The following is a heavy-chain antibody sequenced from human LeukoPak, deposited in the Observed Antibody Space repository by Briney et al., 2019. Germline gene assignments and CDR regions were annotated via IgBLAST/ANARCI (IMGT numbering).Heavy chain of an antibody. V-gene: IGHV3-30*04. CDR3: AAQPCSGGVCYLDY. Sequence: PRGSLRLSCAASGFTFGSYAMHWVRQAPGKGLEWVTVISYHARDQFYADSVKGRFTVSRDNSKNTLYLQMNSLRAEDSAVYYCAAQPCSGGVCYLDYWGQGTLVTVSS. D-gene: IGHD2-8*02. CDR1: GFTFGSYA. J-gene: IGHJ4*02. CDR2: ISYHARDQ.